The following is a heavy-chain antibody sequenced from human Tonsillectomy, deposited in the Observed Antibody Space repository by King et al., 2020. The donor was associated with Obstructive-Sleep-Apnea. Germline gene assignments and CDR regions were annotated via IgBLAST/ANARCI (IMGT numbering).Heavy chain of an antibody. CDR2: LFSDDEK. V-gene: IGHV2-26*01. Sequence: VTLKESGPVLVKPTETLTLTCTVSGSSLSNARMGVSWIRQPPGKALEWLAHLFSDDEKSYSTSLKSRLTISKDTSKSQVVLTLTNVDPVDTATYYCARMPEYFYDPGYYYYGMDVWGQGTTVTVSS. CDR3: ARMPEYFYDPGYYYYGMDV. D-gene: IGHD3-22*01. CDR1: GSSLSNARMG. J-gene: IGHJ6*02.